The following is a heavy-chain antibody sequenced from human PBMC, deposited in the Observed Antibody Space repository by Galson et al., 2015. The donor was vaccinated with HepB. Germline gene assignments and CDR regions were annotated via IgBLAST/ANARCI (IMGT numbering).Heavy chain of an antibody. J-gene: IGHJ6*02. CDR2: INAGNGNT. CDR3: AMGSESITMVRGVISDYYYYYGMDV. V-gene: IGHV1-3*01. D-gene: IGHD3-10*01. CDR1: GYTFTSYA. Sequence: SVKVSCKASGYTFTSYAMHWVRQAPGQRLEWMGWINAGNGNTKYSQKFQGRVTITRDTPASTAYMELSSLRSEDTAVYYCAMGSESITMVRGVISDYYYYYGMDVWGQGTTVTVSS.